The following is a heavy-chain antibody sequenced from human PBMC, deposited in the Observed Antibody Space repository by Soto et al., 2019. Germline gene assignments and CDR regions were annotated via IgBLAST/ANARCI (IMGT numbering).Heavy chain of an antibody. D-gene: IGHD2-8*02. V-gene: IGHV1-2*02. CDR2: INPDSGAT. CDR1: GYSFTGYY. CDR3: ARGDYGTGGYPFPYFDY. J-gene: IGHJ4*02. Sequence: QEHLVQSGAEVKRPGASLKVSCKASGYSFTGYYIHWVRQAPGQGLEWMGWINPDSGATNYAQNLQGRVTLTSDTSISTASMDLTSLTSDDTAVYYCARGDYGTGGYPFPYFDYWDQGTLVIVSS.